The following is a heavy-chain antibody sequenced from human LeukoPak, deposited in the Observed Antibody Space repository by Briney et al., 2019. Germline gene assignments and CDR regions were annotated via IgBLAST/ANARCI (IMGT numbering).Heavy chain of an antibody. CDR2: ISAYNGNT. Sequence: GASVKVSCKASGYTFTSYGISWVRQAPGQGLEWMGWISAYNGNTNYAQKLQGRVTMTTDTSTSTAYMELRSLRSDDTAVYYCARDSRLGYCSSTSCHNWFDPWGQGTLVTVSS. J-gene: IGHJ5*02. CDR1: GYTFTSYG. D-gene: IGHD2-2*01. V-gene: IGHV1-18*04. CDR3: ARDSRLGYCSSTSCHNWFDP.